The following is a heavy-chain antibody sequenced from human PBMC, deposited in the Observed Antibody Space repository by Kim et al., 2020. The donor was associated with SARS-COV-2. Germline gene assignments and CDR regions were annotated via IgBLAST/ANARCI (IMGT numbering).Heavy chain of an antibody. D-gene: IGHD3-9*01. CDR1: GFTFSSYW. J-gene: IGHJ6*02. V-gene: IGHV3-7*01. Sequence: GGSLRLSCAASGFTFSSYWMSWVRQAPGKGLEWVANIKQDGSEKYYVDSVKGRFTISRDNAKNSLYLQMNSLRAEDTAVYYCASKRFDWFSPLLGYYGMDVWGQGTTVTVSS. CDR3: ASKRFDWFSPLLGYYGMDV. CDR2: IKQDGSEK.